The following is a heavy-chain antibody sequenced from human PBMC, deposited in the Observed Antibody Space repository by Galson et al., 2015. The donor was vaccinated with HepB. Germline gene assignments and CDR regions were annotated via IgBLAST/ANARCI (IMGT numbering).Heavy chain of an antibody. Sequence: SLRLSCAASGFTFGSYAMSWVRQAPGKGLEWVSAISGSGGSTYYADSVKGRFTISRDNSKNTLYLQMNSLRAEDTAVYYCAKGGPKYGSGRIGWFDPWGQGTLVTVSS. CDR2: ISGSGGST. D-gene: IGHD3-10*01. J-gene: IGHJ5*02. V-gene: IGHV3-23*01. CDR3: AKGGPKYGSGRIGWFDP. CDR1: GFTFGSYA.